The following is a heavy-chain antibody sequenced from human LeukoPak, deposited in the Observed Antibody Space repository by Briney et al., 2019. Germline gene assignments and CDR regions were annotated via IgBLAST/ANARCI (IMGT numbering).Heavy chain of an antibody. V-gene: IGHV1-69*01. CDR3: AREGRNPPGYCSSTSCYSSPLDY. CDR2: IIPMFRTA. D-gene: IGHD2-2*01. J-gene: IGHJ4*02. CDR1: GGTFRNYA. Sequence: SVKVSCKASGGTFRNYAISWVRQAPGQGLEWMGGIIPMFRTANYAQKIQGRVTITADESTSTAYMELSRLRSDDTAVYYCAREGRNPPGYCSSTSCYSSPLDYWGQGTLVTVSS.